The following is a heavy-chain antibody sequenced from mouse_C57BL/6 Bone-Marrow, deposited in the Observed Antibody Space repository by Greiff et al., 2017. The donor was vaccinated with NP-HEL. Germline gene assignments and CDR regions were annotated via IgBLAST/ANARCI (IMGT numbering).Heavy chain of an antibody. J-gene: IGHJ4*01. CDR1: GYSFTDYN. CDR2: INPNYGTT. Sequence: VQLQQSGAELARPGASVKISCKASGYSFTDYNMNWVKQSNGKSLEWIGVINPNYGTTSYNQKFKGKATLTVDQSSSTACMQLNSLTSEDSAVYYCAREGLRKVYAMDYWGQGTSVTVSS. V-gene: IGHV1-39*01. CDR3: AREGLRKVYAMDY. D-gene: IGHD2-4*01.